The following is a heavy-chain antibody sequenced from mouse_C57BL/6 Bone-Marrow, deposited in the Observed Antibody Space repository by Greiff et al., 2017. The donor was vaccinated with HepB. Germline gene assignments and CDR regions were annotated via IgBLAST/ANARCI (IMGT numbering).Heavy chain of an antibody. CDR1: GYSITSGYY. D-gene: IGHD1-1*01. V-gene: IGHV3-6*01. CDR3: ARVEDGSSLYYAMDY. Sequence: VQLQQSGPGLVKPSQSLSLTCSVTGYSITSGYYWNWIRQFPGNKLEWMGYISYDGSNNYNPSLKNRISITRDTSKNQFFLKLNSVTTEDTATYYCARVEDGSSLYYAMDYWGQGTSVTVSS. CDR2: ISYDGSN. J-gene: IGHJ4*01.